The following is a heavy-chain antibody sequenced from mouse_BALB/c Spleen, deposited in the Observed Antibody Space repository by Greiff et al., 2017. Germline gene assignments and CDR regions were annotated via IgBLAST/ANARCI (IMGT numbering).Heavy chain of an antibody. Sequence: QVQLQQSGPGLVQPSQSLSITCTVSGFSLTSYGVHWVRQSPGKGLEWLGVIWSGGSTDYNAAFISRLSISKDNSKSQVFFKMNSLQADDTAIYYCARNPTPFYYGNFAWFAYWGQGTLVTVSA. CDR2: IWSGGST. CDR3: ARNPTPFYYGNFAWFAY. V-gene: IGHV2-4-1*01. D-gene: IGHD2-1*01. J-gene: IGHJ3*01. CDR1: GFSLTSYG.